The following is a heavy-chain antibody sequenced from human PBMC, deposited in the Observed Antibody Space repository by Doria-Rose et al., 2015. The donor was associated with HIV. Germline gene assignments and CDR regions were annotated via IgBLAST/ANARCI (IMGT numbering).Heavy chain of an antibody. V-gene: IGHV4-34*01. J-gene: IGHJ6*02. CDR3: ARGLLRGGWNDVDYYYGMDV. Sequence: QVQLQQWDAGLVKPSETLSLTCAVFGGSFSGYYWSWIRQPPGKGLELIGEINHSGSTDYKTSLKSRVIISLDTSKNVFSLKLSSVTAADTAVYYCARGLLRGGWNDVDYYYGMDVWGQGTTVTVSS. D-gene: IGHD1-1*01. CDR1: GGSFSGYY. CDR2: INHSGST.